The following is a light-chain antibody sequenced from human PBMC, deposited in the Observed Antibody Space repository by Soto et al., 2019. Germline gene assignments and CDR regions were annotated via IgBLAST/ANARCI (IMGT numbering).Light chain of an antibody. CDR2: GAS. CDR3: QQDGSSPPYT. CDR1: QSISSSN. J-gene: IGKJ2*01. Sequence: EIVLTQSPGTLSLSPGERATLSCRASQSISSSNLAWYQQKPGQAPRVLIYGASSRATGIPDTFSGSGSGTDFTLTISRLEPADFAVYYCQQDGSSPPYTFGQGTKLEIK. V-gene: IGKV3-20*01.